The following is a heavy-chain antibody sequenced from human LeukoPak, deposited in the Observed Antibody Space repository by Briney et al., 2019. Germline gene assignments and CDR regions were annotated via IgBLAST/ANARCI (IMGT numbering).Heavy chain of an antibody. D-gene: IGHD1-26*01. CDR1: GFTFDDYA. CDR2: ISWNSGSI. V-gene: IGHV3-9*01. CDR3: AKGIGGGSGSYYYYFDY. Sequence: GRSLRLSCAASGFTFDDYAMHWVRQAPGKGLEWVSGISWNSGSIGYADSVKGRFTISRDNAKNSLYLQMNSLRAEDTALYYCAKGIGGGSGSYYYYFDYWGQGTLVTVSS. J-gene: IGHJ4*02.